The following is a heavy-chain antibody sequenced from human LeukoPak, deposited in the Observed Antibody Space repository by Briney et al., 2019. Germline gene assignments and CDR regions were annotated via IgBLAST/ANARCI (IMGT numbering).Heavy chain of an antibody. CDR3: ARSSAYYYDSCGYYIPFDY. V-gene: IGHV1-18*01. J-gene: IGHJ4*02. CDR1: GGTFSSYA. D-gene: IGHD3-22*01. CDR2: ISAYNGNT. Sequence: GSSVKVSCKASGGTFSSYAISWVRQAPGQGLEWMGWISAYNGNTNYAQKLQGRVTMTTDTSTSTAYMELRSLRSDDTAVYYCARSSAYYYDSCGYYIPFDYWGQGTLVTVSS.